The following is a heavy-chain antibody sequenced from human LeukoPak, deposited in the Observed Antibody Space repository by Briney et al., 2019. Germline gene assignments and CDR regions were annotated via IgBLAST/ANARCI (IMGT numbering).Heavy chain of an antibody. CDR1: GFTFSSYG. CDR2: ISSSSKYI. V-gene: IGHV3-21*04. CDR3: AKLNSGSIYFDY. D-gene: IGHD1-26*01. J-gene: IGHJ4*02. Sequence: RGSLRLSCAASGFTFSSYGFYWVRQAPGKGLEWVSSISSSSKYIYYADSVKGRFTISRDYANNSLFLQMNSLRAEDTAMYYCAKLNSGSIYFDYWGQGTLVTVSS.